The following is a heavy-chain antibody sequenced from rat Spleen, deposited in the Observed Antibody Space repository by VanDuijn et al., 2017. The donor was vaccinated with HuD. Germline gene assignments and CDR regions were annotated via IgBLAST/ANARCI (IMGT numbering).Heavy chain of an antibody. Sequence: EVQLVESGGGLVQPGRSLKLSCAASGFTFSTYGMAWVRQAPKKGLEWVAYISYDGGNTYYRDSVKGRFTISRDNAKNTLYLQMNSLRSEDTATYYCARRHYGYTDYFDFWGQGVMVTVSS. CDR3: ARRHYGYTDYFDF. CDR2: ISYDGGNT. CDR1: GFTFSTYG. J-gene: IGHJ2*01. D-gene: IGHD1-9*01. V-gene: IGHV5S13*01.